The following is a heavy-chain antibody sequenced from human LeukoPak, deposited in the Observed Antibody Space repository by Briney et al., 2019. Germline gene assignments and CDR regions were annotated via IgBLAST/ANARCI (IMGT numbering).Heavy chain of an antibody. D-gene: IGHD6-13*01. CDR3: ARDSSSWYVDAFDI. Sequence: GGSPRLSCAASGFTFSSYSMNWVRQAPGKGLEWVSYISSSSSTIYYADSVKGRFTTSRDNAKNSLYLQMNSLRAEDTAVYYCARDSSSWYVDAFDIWGQGTMVTVSS. CDR2: ISSSSSTI. CDR1: GFTFSSYS. V-gene: IGHV3-48*01. J-gene: IGHJ3*02.